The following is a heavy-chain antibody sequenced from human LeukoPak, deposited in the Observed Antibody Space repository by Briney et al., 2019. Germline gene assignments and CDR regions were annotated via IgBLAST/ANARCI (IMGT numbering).Heavy chain of an antibody. D-gene: IGHD2-15*01. J-gene: IGHJ4*02. Sequence: TETLSLTCAVYGGSFSGYYWSWIRQPPGKGLEWIGEINHSGSTNYNPSLKSRVTISVDTSKNQFSLKLSSVTAADTAVYYCARRSIVAVVAATRFDYWGQGTLVTVSS. CDR1: GGSFSGYY. V-gene: IGHV4-34*01. CDR3: ARRSIVAVVAATRFDY. CDR2: INHSGST.